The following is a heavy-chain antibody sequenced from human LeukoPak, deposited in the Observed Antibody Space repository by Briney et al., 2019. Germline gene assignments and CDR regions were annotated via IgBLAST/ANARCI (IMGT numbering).Heavy chain of an antibody. J-gene: IGHJ4*02. Sequence: GESLKISCKGSRYTFTNYWIGWVRQMPGKGLEWMGIIFPDDSDTRYSPSFQGQVTISADKSISTVYLQWSSLKASDTGMYYCALPFVVGATYAFDYWGQGTLVTVSS. CDR2: IFPDDSDT. CDR1: RYTFTNYW. CDR3: ALPFVVGATYAFDY. V-gene: IGHV5-51*01. D-gene: IGHD1-26*01.